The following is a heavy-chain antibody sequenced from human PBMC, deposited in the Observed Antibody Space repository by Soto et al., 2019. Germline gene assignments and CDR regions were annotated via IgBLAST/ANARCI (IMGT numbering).Heavy chain of an antibody. J-gene: IGHJ4*02. D-gene: IGHD5-12*01. CDR2: ISSSSSYI. Sequence: GGSLRLSCAASGFTFSSYSMNWVRQAPGKGLEWVSSISSSSSYIYYADSVKGRFTISRDNAKNSLYLQMNSLRAEDTAVYYCAITTGGYDYFGVGGQGTLVTVSS. V-gene: IGHV3-21*01. CDR1: GFTFSSYS. CDR3: AITTGGYDYFGV.